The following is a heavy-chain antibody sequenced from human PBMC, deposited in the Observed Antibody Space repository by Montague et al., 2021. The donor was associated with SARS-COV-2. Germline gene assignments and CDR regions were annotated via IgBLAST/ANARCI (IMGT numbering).Heavy chain of an antibody. CDR1: GFSFSTYA. J-gene: IGHJ3*02. V-gene: IGHV3-23*01. CDR3: VKGPLRSNTPCYVLVAFDM. Sequence: SLRLSCAPSGFSFSTYAMSWVRQPPGKGLEWVAGIGASGVTAFYADSVKGRFIISRDNSDSTLYLQMNRLRAEDTALYYRVKGPLRSNTPCYVLVAFDMWGQGTMVTVSS. CDR2: IGASGVTA. D-gene: IGHD2-2*01.